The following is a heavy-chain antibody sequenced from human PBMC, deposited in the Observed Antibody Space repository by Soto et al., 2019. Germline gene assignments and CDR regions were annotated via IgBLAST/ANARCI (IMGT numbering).Heavy chain of an antibody. CDR3: VKDKSYDFWSCYLNYYYGMYV. Sequence: QVQLVESGGGVVQPGRSLRLSCAASGFTFSSYGRHWVRQAPGKGLEWVAVISYDGSNKYYADSVKGRFTISRDNSKNTLYLQMNSLRAEDTAVYYCVKDKSYDFWSCYLNYYYGMYVWGPGTTVNVSS. J-gene: IGHJ6*02. CDR1: GFTFSSYG. V-gene: IGHV3-30*18. CDR2: ISYDGSNK. D-gene: IGHD3-3*01.